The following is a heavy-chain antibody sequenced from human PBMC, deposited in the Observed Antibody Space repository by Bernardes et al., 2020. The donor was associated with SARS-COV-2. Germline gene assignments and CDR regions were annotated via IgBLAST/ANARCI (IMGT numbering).Heavy chain of an antibody. D-gene: IGHD3-10*01. CDR3: AKSSLVRGVIIMTSLDY. Sequence: GGSLRLSCAASGFTFSAFAMSWVRQAPGEGLEWVSAISGLGDNRFYADSAKGRFSISRDNSNNTLYLQMNSLRAEDTAIYYCAKSSLVRGVIIMTSLDYWGQGSLVTVSS. CDR2: ISGLGDNR. CDR1: GFTFSAFA. J-gene: IGHJ4*02. V-gene: IGHV3-23*01.